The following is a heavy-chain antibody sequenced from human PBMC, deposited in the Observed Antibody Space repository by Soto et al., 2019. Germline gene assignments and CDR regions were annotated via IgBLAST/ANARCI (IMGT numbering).Heavy chain of an antibody. Sequence: EVQLVESGGGLVKPGGSLRLSCAASGFTFSSYSMNWVRQAPGKGLEWVSSISSSSSYIYYAYSLKGRFTISRDNAKKSLYLQMNSLRADDTAVYYCARDSYCSSTSCYADAFDIWGQGTMVTVSS. J-gene: IGHJ3*02. CDR2: ISSSSSYI. V-gene: IGHV3-21*01. CDR3: ARDSYCSSTSCYADAFDI. D-gene: IGHD2-2*01. CDR1: GFTFSSYS.